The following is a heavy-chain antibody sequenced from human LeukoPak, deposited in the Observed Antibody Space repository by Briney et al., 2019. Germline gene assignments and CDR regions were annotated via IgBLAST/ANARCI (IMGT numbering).Heavy chain of an antibody. CDR1: GFTFSNAW. D-gene: IGHD4-23*01. CDR3: TTDLVVVTLDY. J-gene: IGHJ4*02. Sequence: PGGSLRLSCAASGFTFSNAWMSWVRQAPGKGLEWVGRIKSKTDGGTTDYAAPVKGRFTISRDDSNNTLYLQMNSLKTEDTAVYYCTTDLVVVTLDYWGQGTLVTVSS. V-gene: IGHV3-15*01. CDR2: IKSKTDGGTT.